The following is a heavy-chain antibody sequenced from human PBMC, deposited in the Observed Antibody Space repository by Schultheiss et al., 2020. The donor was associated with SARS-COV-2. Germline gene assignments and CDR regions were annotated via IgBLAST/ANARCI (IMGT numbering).Heavy chain of an antibody. V-gene: IGHV3-11*04. J-gene: IGHJ6*02. CDR2: ISSSGSTI. D-gene: IGHD3-3*01. CDR1: GFTFSDYY. CDR3: AKDLSARGHGGYYDFWSGLEYYYGMDV. Sequence: GGSLRLSCAASGFTFSDYYMSWIRQAPGKGLEWVSYISSSGSTIYYADSVKGRFTISRDNSKNTLYLQMNSLRAEDTAVYYCAKDLSARGHGGYYDFWSGLEYYYGMDVWGQGTTVTVSS.